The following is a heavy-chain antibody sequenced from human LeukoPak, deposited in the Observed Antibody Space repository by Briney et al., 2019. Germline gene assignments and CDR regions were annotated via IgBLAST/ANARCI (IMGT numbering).Heavy chain of an antibody. CDR3: ATYRQVLLPFES. Sequence: ASVKVSCKASGYTFTSYDINWVRQATGQGLEWTGWMNPNSGNTGYAQKFQGRVTMTRNTSISTAYMELSSLRVEDTAIYYCATYRQVLLPFESWGQGTLVTVSS. D-gene: IGHD2-8*02. J-gene: IGHJ4*02. CDR2: MNPNSGNT. V-gene: IGHV1-8*01. CDR1: GYTFTSYD.